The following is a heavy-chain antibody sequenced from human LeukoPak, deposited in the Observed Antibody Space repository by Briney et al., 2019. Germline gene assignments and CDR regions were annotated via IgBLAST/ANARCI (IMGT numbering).Heavy chain of an antibody. D-gene: IGHD6-13*01. CDR1: GFTFDDFV. V-gene: IGHV3-9*01. Sequence: GRSLRLSCAASGFTFDDFVMHWVRQAPGKGLEWVSGIDYNSDGIDYAASVKGRFTISRDNAKNSLYLQMNSLRTEDTALYFCAKVSSSWYLAGPDYWGQGTLVTVSS. CDR3: AKVSSSWYLAGPDY. J-gene: IGHJ4*02. CDR2: IDYNSDGI.